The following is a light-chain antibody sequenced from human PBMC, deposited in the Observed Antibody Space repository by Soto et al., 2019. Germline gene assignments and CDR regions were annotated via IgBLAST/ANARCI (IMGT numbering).Light chain of an antibody. V-gene: IGLV1-44*01. J-gene: IGLJ1*01. CDR2: INN. Sequence: LTQPPSASGTPRQRVTISFSGSSSHLESNTVNWYQKLPGTAPNLLIYINNQRPSGVPDRFSGSKSGTSASLAISGLQSEDEADYYCAAWDDSLNAFYVFGNGTKVTVL. CDR3: AAWDDSLNAFYV. CDR1: SSHLESNT.